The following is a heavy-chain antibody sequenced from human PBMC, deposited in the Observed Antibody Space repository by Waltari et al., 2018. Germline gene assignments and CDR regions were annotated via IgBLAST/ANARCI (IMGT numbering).Heavy chain of an antibody. D-gene: IGHD6-13*01. J-gene: IGHJ4*02. CDR2: RKQDGSEK. V-gene: IGHV3-7*01. CDR3: ARDRIQWGSRLPLDY. CDR1: GFTFSGSW. Sequence: EVQLVESGGALVQPGGCLRLSCAASGFTFSGSWMSWDRPAPGKGGEGVANRKQDGSEKYYVDSVKGRFTISRDNAKNSLYLQMNSLRAEDTAVYYCARDRIQWGSRLPLDYWGQGTLVTVSS.